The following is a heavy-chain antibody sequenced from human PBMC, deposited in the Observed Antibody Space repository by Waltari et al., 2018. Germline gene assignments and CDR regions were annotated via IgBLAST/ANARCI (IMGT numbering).Heavy chain of an antibody. CDR2: FDPEDGET. V-gene: IGHV1-24*01. CDR1: GYTLTDLY. J-gene: IGHJ4*02. D-gene: IGHD5-12*01. CDR3: ATGSSGATIGDATDS. Sequence: QVQLVQSGAEVKKPGAAVTGSCMVSGYTLTDLYMHWVRQPPGKGLEWMGGFDPEDGETIYAQKFQGRVTMTEDTSTDTAYMELSSLRSEDTAVYYCATGSSGATIGDATDSWGQGTLVTVSS.